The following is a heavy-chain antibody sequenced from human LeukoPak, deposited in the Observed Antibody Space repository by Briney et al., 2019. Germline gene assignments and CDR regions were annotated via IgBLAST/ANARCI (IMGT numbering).Heavy chain of an antibody. Sequence: SETLSLTCAVYGGSFSGYYWSWIRQPPGKGLEWIGEINHSGSTNYNPSLKSRVTISVDTSKNQFSLKLSSVTAADTAVYYCARDPPYSYYGLDVWGQGTTVTVSS. CDR2: INHSGST. CDR1: GGSFSGYY. D-gene: IGHD4-4*01. CDR3: ARDPPYSYYGLDV. J-gene: IGHJ6*02. V-gene: IGHV4-34*01.